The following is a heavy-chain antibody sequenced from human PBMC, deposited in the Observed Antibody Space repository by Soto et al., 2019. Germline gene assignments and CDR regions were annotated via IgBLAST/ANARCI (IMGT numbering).Heavy chain of an antibody. CDR3: ARSAGTSAFDI. D-gene: IGHD6-13*01. V-gene: IGHV3-33*01. Sequence: GGSLRLSCAASGFTFSSYGMHWVRQAPGKGLEWVAVKWYDGSNKYYADSVKGRFTISRDNSKNTLYLQMNSLRAEDTAVYYCARSAGTSAFDIWGQGTMVTVSS. CDR2: KWYDGSNK. J-gene: IGHJ3*02. CDR1: GFTFSSYG.